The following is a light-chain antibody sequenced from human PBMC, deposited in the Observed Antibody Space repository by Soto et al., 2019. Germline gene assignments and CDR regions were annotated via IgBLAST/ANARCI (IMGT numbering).Light chain of an antibody. CDR3: QHYNSYSVA. CDR2: KAS. V-gene: IGKV1-5*03. J-gene: IGKJ1*01. Sequence: DIQMTQSPSTLSGSVGDRVTITCRASQTISSWLAWYQQKPGKAPTLLIYKASTLKSGVPSRFSGSGSGTEFTLTISSLQPDDFATYYCQHYNSYSVAFGQGTKVELK. CDR1: QTISSW.